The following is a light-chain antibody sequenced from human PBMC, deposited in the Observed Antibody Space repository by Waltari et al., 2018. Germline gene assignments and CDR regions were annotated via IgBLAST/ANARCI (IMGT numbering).Light chain of an antibody. J-gene: IGLJ1*01. Sequence: QSALTQPASVSGSPGQSITPSCTGTSSDVGGYIFSPWYQVHTGNVPKLIIYEVNRRPSRVSNRFSGSKSGNTASLTISGLQAEDEADFYCSSYASSGTLVFGSGTKVTVL. CDR2: EVN. CDR3: SSYASSGTLV. V-gene: IGLV2-14*01. CDR1: SSDVGGYIF.